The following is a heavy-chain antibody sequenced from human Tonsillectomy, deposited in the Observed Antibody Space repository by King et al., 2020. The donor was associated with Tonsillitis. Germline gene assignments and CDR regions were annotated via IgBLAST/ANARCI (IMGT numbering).Heavy chain of an antibody. CDR3: ARSGATGTTEY. CDR1: GDSISTSNSY. D-gene: IGHD1-1*01. J-gene: IGHJ4*02. V-gene: IGHV4-39*07. CDR2: IYYSGST. Sequence: QLQESGPGLVKPSGTLSLTCTVSGDSISTSNSYWGWIRQPPGQGLEWIGTIYYSGSTYYNPSLKSRVTISLDTSKNQFSLNLNSVTAADTALYYCARSGATGTTEYWGQGTLVTVSS.